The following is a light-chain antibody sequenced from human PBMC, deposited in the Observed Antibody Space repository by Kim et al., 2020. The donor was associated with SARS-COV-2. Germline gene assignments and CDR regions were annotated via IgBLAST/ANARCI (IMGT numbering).Light chain of an antibody. Sequence: QSVTIPCTGTSSDVGGYNYVSWYQQHPGKAPKLMIYEVTERPSGVPNRFSGSKSGNTASLTVSGLQAEDEADYYCSSYAGTNNPYVFGTGTKVTVL. CDR3: SSYAGTNNPYV. V-gene: IGLV2-8*01. J-gene: IGLJ1*01. CDR2: EVT. CDR1: SSDVGGYNY.